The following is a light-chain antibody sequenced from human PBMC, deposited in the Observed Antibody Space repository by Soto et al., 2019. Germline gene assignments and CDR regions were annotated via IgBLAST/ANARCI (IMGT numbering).Light chain of an antibody. CDR2: EVS. J-gene: IGLJ2*01. CDR3: CSYAGSLALME. V-gene: IGLV2-23*02. CDR1: SSDVGSYNL. Sequence: QSVLTQPASVSGSPGQSITISCTGTSSDVGSYNLVSWYQQYPGKAPKLMIYEVSKRPSGVSNRFSGSKSGNTASLTISGLQAEDEADYYCCSYAGSLALMEFGGGTQLPS.